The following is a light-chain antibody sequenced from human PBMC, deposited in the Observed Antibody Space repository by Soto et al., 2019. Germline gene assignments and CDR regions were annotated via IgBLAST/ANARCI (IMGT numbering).Light chain of an antibody. V-gene: IGKV3-20*01. CDR2: AAS. J-gene: IGKJ1*01. CDR1: QRVSYSY. Sequence: EIVLTQSPGTLSLSPGERATLSCRASQRVSYSYLAWYHQRPGQAPRLLIYAASSRATGVPDRFSGRGSGTDFNLTISSLEPEDFGVYYCQQYGDSPWTCGQGTKVEIK. CDR3: QQYGDSPWT.